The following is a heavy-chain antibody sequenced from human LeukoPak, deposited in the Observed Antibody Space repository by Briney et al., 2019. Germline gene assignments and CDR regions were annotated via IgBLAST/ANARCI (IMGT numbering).Heavy chain of an antibody. CDR3: AQDLQIAARLGADY. CDR1: GFTFSSYA. D-gene: IGHD6-6*01. V-gene: IGHV3-23*01. J-gene: IGHJ4*02. Sequence: PGGSLRLSCAASGFTFSSYAMSWVRQAPGKGLEWVSAISGSGDSTYYADSVKGRFTISRDNSKNTLYLQMNSLRAEDTAVYYCAQDLQIAARLGADYWGQGTLVTVSS. CDR2: ISGSGDST.